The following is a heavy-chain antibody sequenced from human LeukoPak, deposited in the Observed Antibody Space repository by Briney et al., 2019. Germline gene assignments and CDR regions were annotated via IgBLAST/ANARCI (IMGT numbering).Heavy chain of an antibody. CDR1: GFTFSSYA. J-gene: IGHJ4*02. CDR2: ISGSGGST. Sequence: GASLRLSCAASGFTFSSYAMSWVRQAPGKGLEWVSAISGSGGSTYYAGSVKGRFTISRDNSKNTLYLQMNSLRAEDTAVYYCAKDRQWLVPSYFDYWGQGTLVTVSS. D-gene: IGHD6-19*01. CDR3: AKDRQWLVPSYFDY. V-gene: IGHV3-23*01.